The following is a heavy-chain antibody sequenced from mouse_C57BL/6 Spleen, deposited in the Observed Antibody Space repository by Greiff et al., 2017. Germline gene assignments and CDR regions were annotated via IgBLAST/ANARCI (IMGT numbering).Heavy chain of an antibody. Sequence: EVMLVESGGGLVQPKGSLKLSCAASGFSFNTYAMNWVRQAPGKGLEWVARIRSKSNNYATYYADSVKDRFTISRDDSESMLYLQMNNLKTEDTAMYYCVRHVGYGNFYWYFDVWGTGTTVTVSS. CDR2: IRSKSNNYAT. D-gene: IGHD2-1*01. J-gene: IGHJ1*03. CDR3: VRHVGYGNFYWYFDV. CDR1: GFSFNTYA. V-gene: IGHV10-1*01.